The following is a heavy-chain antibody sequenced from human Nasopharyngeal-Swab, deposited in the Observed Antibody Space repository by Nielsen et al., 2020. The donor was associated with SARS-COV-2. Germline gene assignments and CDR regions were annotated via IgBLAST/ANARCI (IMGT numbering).Heavy chain of an antibody. D-gene: IGHD3-22*01. CDR2: IWYDGSNK. CDR1: GFTFSSYG. V-gene: IGHV3-33*01. CDR3: ARDLDGPYYYDSSGLPDY. J-gene: IGHJ4*02. Sequence: GESLKISCAASGFTFSSYGMHWVRQAPGKGLEWVAVIWYDGSNKYYADSVKGRFTISRDNSKNTLYLQMNSLRAEDTAVYYCARDLDGPYYYDSSGLPDYWGQGTLVTVSS.